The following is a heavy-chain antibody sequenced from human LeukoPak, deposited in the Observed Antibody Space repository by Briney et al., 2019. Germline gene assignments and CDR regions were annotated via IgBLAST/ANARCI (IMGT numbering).Heavy chain of an antibody. D-gene: IGHD2-15*01. CDR2: IYISGST. CDR3: ARALNPLPGTYYFDY. Sequence: PSETLSLTCTVSGASINRHFWSWIRQPAGKGLEWIGRIYISGSTNYNSSLQSRLTMSVDTSKNQFSLKLTSVTAADTAVYYCARALNPLPGTYYFDYWGQGTLVTVSS. V-gene: IGHV4-4*07. J-gene: IGHJ4*02. CDR1: GASINRHF.